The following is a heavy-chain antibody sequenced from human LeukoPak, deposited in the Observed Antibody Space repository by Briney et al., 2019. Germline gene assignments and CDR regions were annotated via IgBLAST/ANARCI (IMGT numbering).Heavy chain of an antibody. CDR2: IISSGKTI. CDR3: ARGGYYSGGTCYSLNAFDI. J-gene: IGHJ3*02. CDR1: GFTFISHE. V-gene: IGHV3-48*03. Sequence: GGSLRVSCAASGFTFISHEMNWVRQAPGKGLEWVSYIISSGKTIYYTDSVKGRFTISRDNAKNSLYLQMNSLRAEDTAVYYCARGGYYSGGTCYSLNAFDIWGQGTTVTVSS. D-gene: IGHD2-15*01.